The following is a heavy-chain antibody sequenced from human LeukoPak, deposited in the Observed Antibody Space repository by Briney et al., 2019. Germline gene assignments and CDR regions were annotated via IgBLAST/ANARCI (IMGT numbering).Heavy chain of an antibody. CDR2: ISAYNGNT. V-gene: IGHV1-18*04. CDR1: GYTFTSFG. D-gene: IGHD6-13*01. J-gene: IGHJ4*02. Sequence: ASVKVSCKASGYTFTSFGISWVRQPPGQGLEWMGWISAYNGNTDYAQNLQGRVTMTTDTSTSTAYMEMRSLRSDDTAVYYCARDQAIAAAGQGYWGQGTLVTVSS. CDR3: ARDQAIAAAGQGY.